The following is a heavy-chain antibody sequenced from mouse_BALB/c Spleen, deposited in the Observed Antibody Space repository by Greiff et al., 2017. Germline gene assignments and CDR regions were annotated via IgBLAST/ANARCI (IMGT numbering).Heavy chain of an antibody. CDR2: IDPANGNT. J-gene: IGHJ1*01. D-gene: IGHD2-4*01. CDR3: ARDYDYDNFDV. Sequence: VHVKQSGAELVKPGASVKLSCTASGFNIKDTYMHWVKQRPEQGLEWIGRIDPANGNTKYDPKFQGKATITADTSSNTAYLQLSSLTSEDTAVYYCARDYDYDNFDVWGAGTTVTVSS. CDR1: GFNIKDTY. V-gene: IGHV14-3*02.